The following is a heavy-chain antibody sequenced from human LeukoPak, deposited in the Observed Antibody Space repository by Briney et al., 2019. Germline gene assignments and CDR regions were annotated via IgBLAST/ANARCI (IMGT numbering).Heavy chain of an antibody. CDR2: ITHSGST. CDR3: ARGRIPVLRFLEWSNWFDP. V-gene: IGHV4-34*01. Sequence: PSETLSLTCAVYGGSFSGYYWSWIRQPPGKGLEWIGEITHSGSTNYNPSLKSRVTISVDTSKNQFSLKLSSVTAADTAVYYCARGRIPVLRFLEWSNWFDPWGQGTLVTVPS. J-gene: IGHJ5*02. D-gene: IGHD3-3*01. CDR1: GGSFSGYY.